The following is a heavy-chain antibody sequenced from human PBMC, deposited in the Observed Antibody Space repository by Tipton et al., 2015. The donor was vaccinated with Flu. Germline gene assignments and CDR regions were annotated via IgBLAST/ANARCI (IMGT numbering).Heavy chain of an antibody. Sequence: QVQLVQSGGEVKKPGASVKLSCKASGYTFSRHIITWVRQAPGQGLEWMGWVNPFFGPPQYAQKFQDRLTIDADDSTSTAYMELRSLSSEDTAVYFCARDQSPGLERLDYFYMDVWGNGTTVIVSS. CDR1: GYTFSRHI. CDR3: ARDQSPGLERLDYFYMDV. J-gene: IGHJ6*03. V-gene: IGHV1-69*13. CDR2: VNPFFGPP.